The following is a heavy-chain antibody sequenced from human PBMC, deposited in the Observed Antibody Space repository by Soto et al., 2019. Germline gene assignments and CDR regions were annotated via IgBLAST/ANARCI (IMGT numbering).Heavy chain of an antibody. CDR1: GFSLTTSGVG. D-gene: IGHD3-10*01. CDR3: AHRQHDGSGSYDNEWWFDP. V-gene: IGHV2-5*02. Sequence: QITLKESGPTLVKPTQTLTLTCTFSGFSLTTSGVGVGWIRQPPGKALEWLALIFWDDDERYSPSLKNRLAITKDTSKTQVVLTRTNMDPVDTATYYCAHRQHDGSGSYDNEWWFDPWGQGTLVTVSS. CDR2: IFWDDDE. J-gene: IGHJ5*02.